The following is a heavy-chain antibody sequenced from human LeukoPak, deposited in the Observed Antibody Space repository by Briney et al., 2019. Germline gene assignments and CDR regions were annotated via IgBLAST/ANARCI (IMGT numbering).Heavy chain of an antibody. V-gene: IGHV4-59*12. CDR3: AVDGTSPGTPDAFDI. CDR1: GGSISSYY. D-gene: IGHD2-2*01. CDR2: IYYSGST. J-gene: IGHJ3*02. Sequence: SETLSLTCTVSGGSISSYYWSWIRQPPGKGLEWIGYIYYSGSTNYNPSLKSRVTISVDTSKNQFSLKLSSVTAADTAVYYCAVDGTSPGTPDAFDIWGQGTMVTVSS.